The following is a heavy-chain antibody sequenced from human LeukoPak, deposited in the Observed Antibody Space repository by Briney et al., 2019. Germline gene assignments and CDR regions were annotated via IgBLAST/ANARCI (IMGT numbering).Heavy chain of an antibody. J-gene: IGHJ4*02. CDR1: GFTFSRYW. D-gene: IGHD1-26*01. CDR3: ATGQYSGSTYYFGD. CDR2: IKKDGSEK. V-gene: IGHV3-7*01. Sequence: PGGSLRLSCAASGFTFSRYWMGWVRQAPGKGLEWVANIKKDGSEKYYVDSVKGRFTISRDNAQNSLYLQMNSLRAEDTAVYYCATGQYSGSTYYFGDWGQGTLVTVSS.